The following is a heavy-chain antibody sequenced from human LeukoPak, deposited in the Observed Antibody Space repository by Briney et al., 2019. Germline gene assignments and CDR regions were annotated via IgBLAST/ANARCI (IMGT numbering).Heavy chain of an antibody. CDR1: GFTFSNYA. V-gene: IGHV3-23*01. D-gene: IGHD5-18*01. CDR2: ISGSGDTT. CDR3: AKAKTQAMVLPGNY. Sequence: GGSLRLSCAASGFTFSNYAMSWVRQAPGKGLEWVSAISGSGDTTYYADSVKGRFTISRDNSKNTLYLQMNSLRADDTAVYYCAKAKTQAMVLPGNYWGQGTLVTVSS. J-gene: IGHJ4*02.